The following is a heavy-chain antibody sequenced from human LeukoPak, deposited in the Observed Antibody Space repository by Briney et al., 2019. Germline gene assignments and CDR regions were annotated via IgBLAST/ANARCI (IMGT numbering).Heavy chain of an antibody. CDR2: IIPIFGTA. V-gene: IGHV1-69*05. CDR3: ARGFAGLQGDFDY. CDR1: GGTFSSYA. Sequence: GASVKVSCKASGGTFSSYAISWVRQAPGQGLEWMGGIIPIFGTANYAQKFQGRVTITTDESTSTAYMELSSLRSEDTAVYYCARGFAGLQGDFDYWGQGTLVTVSS. D-gene: IGHD4-11*01. J-gene: IGHJ4*02.